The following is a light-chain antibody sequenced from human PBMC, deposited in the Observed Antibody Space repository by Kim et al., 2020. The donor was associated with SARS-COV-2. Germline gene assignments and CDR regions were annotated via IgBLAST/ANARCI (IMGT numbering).Light chain of an antibody. CDR3: QAWDSSTVI. CDR2: QDS. V-gene: IGLV3-1*01. CDR1: KLGNRY. J-gene: IGLJ2*01. Sequence: VSAGDTDSITCSADKLGNRYASWYQQKPGQSPVLVIYQDSKRPSGIPERFSGSISGNTATLTISGTQAMDEAAYYCQAWDSSTVIFGGGTQLTVL.